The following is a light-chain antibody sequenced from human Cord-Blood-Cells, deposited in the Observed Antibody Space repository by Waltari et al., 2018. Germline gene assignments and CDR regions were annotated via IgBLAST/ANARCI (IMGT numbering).Light chain of an antibody. V-gene: IGKV1-5*01. CDR3: QQYNSYPYT. CDR2: DAS. CDR1: QSISSW. Sequence: DIQMTQSPSTLSASVGDRVTITCRASQSISSWLAWYQQKPGKAPTLLIYDASSLESGVPSRFSGSGSGTEFTLTISSLQPHDFATYYCQQYNSYPYTFGQGTKLEIK. J-gene: IGKJ2*01.